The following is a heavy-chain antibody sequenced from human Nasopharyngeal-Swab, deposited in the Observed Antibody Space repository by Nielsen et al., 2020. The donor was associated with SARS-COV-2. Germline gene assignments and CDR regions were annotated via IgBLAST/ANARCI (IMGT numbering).Heavy chain of an antibody. CDR2: IYPGDSDT. CDR1: GYRFISYW. D-gene: IGHD3-22*01. Sequence: GGSLRLSCKGSGYRFISYWIGWVRQMPGKCLEWMGIIYPGDSDTRYSPSFQGQVTISADKSISTAYLQWSSLKASDTAMYYCARTAIEGGYYRGDAFDIWGQGTMVTVSS. CDR3: ARTAIEGGYYRGDAFDI. V-gene: IGHV5-51*01. J-gene: IGHJ3*02.